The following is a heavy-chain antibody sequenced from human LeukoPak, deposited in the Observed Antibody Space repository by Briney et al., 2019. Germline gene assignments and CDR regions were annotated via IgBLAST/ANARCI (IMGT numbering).Heavy chain of an antibody. V-gene: IGHV4-39*01. CDR1: GGSISSSSYY. CDR3: ARHNTYYYDSSGYPLGWFDP. D-gene: IGHD3-22*01. CDR2: IYYSGST. Sequence: PSETLSLTCTVSGGSISSSSYYRGWIRQPPGKGLGWIGSIYYSGSTYYNPSLKSRVTISVDTSKNQFSLKLSSVTAADTAVYYCARHNTYYYDSSGYPLGWFDPWGQGTLVTVSS. J-gene: IGHJ5*02.